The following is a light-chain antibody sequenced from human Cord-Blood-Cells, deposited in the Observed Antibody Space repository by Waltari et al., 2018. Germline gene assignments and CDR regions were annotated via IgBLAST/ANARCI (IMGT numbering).Light chain of an antibody. V-gene: IGKV4-1*01. J-gene: IGKJ2*01. CDR2: WAS. CDR1: ESVLYNYNNTNY. CDR3: QQYYSTPYT. Sequence: DIVMTQSPDSLAVSLGERANSICKSSESVLYNYNNTNYLAWYQQKPGQPPKLLIYWASTQESGLPDRCSGSGSETDFTLTISSLQAEDVAVYYWQQYYSTPYTFGQGTKLEIK.